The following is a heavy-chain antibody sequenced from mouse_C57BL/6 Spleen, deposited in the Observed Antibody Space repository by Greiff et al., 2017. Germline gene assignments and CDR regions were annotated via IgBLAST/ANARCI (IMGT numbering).Heavy chain of an antibody. Sequence: VQLQQPGAELVKPGASVKLSCKASGYTFTSYWMHWVKQRPGQGLEWIGMIHPNSGSTNYNEKFKSKATLTVDKSSSTAYMQLSSLTSEDSAVYDCARWDGSSLYWYFDVWGTGTTVTVSS. J-gene: IGHJ1*03. CDR3: ARWDGSSLYWYFDV. D-gene: IGHD1-1*01. CDR1: GYTFTSYW. V-gene: IGHV1-64*01. CDR2: IHPNSGST.